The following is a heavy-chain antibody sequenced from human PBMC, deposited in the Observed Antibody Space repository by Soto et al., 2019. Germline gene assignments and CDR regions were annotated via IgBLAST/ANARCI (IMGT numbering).Heavy chain of an antibody. J-gene: IGHJ4*02. CDR2: ISYDGSNE. D-gene: IGHD1-26*01. Sequence: GGSLILSCAASGFTFSSYCMHWVRQAPGKGLEWVAVISYDGSNEYYADSVKGRFTISRDNSKNTLYLQMNSLRAEDTAVYYCAKDRLVVRWELPDMDYWGQGTLVTVSS. V-gene: IGHV3-30*18. CDR3: AKDRLVVRWELPDMDY. CDR1: GFTFSSYC.